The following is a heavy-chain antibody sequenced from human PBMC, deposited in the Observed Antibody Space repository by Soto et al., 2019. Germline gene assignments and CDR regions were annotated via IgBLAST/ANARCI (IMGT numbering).Heavy chain of an antibody. V-gene: IGHV1-18*04. CDR2: ISAYNGNT. CDR3: ARVLPLDAYYYDSGGSNRVSWFDP. J-gene: IGHJ5*02. Sequence: ASVKVSCKASGYTFTSYGISWVRQAPGQGLEWMGWISAYNGNTNYAQKLQGRVTMTTDTSTSTAYMELRSLRSDDTAVYYCARVLPLDAYYYDSGGSNRVSWFDPWGQGTLVTVSS. CDR1: GYTFTSYG. D-gene: IGHD3-22*01.